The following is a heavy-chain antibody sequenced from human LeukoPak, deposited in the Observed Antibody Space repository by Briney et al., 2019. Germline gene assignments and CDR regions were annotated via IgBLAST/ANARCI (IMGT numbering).Heavy chain of an antibody. CDR1: GGSMSSYY. CDR2: INHRGSS. Sequence: SETLSLTCTVSGGSMSSYYWTWIRQSPGKGPEWIGEINHRGSSNHNPSLKSRVSISVDASKGQVSLKLSSVTAADMAVYYCARSLGFGDYWYFDLWGLGTLVTVSA. CDR3: ARSLGFGDYWYFDL. J-gene: IGHJ2*01. D-gene: IGHD3-10*01. V-gene: IGHV4-34*01.